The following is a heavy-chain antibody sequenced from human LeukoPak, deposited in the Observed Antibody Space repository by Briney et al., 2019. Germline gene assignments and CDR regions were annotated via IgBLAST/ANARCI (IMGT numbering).Heavy chain of an antibody. V-gene: IGHV3-21*01. CDR2: ISSSSSYI. CDR1: GFTFSTYA. D-gene: IGHD3-22*01. Sequence: GGSLRLSCAASGFTFSTYAMSWVRQAPGKGLEWVSSISSSSSYIYYADSVKGRFTISRDNAKNSLYLQMNSLRAEDTAVYYCARGYYDSSGYYFDLLFDYWGQGTLVTVSS. CDR3: ARGYYDSSGYYFDLLFDY. J-gene: IGHJ4*02.